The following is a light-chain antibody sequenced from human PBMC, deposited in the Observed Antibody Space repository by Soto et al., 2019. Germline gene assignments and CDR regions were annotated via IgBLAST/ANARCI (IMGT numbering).Light chain of an antibody. V-gene: IGLV2-8*01. CDR1: SSDVDDYTF. J-gene: IGLJ1*01. CDR3: SSYVGRRDF. Sequence: QSALTQPPSASGSPGDSLTISCTGTSSDVDDYTFISWYRQEPGKAPTLLIYEVSTRPAAVSPRFSGSKSGNTDALTISELWTKHVADYYCSSYVGRRDFLGSGTKATVL. CDR2: EVS.